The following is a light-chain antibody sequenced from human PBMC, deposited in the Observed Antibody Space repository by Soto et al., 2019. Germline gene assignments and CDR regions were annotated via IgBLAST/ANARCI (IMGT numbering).Light chain of an antibody. CDR2: DAS. J-gene: IGKJ3*01. Sequence: EIVLTQSPGTLSLSPGERATLSCRDSQSVSSSYLAWYQQKPGQAPRLLIYDASRATGIPDRFSGSGSGTDFTLTITRLEPEDFAVYYCQHYGTSALFGPGTKVDI. CDR1: QSVSSSY. V-gene: IGKV3-20*01. CDR3: QHYGTSAL.